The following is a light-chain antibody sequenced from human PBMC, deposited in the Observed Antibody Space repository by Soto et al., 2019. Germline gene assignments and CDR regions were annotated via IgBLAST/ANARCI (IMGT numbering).Light chain of an antibody. CDR2: DAF. V-gene: IGKV3-11*01. Sequence: MVLSQSPATLSLSPGERATLACRSSDTVRNVLAWYQQSPGQAPRLLICDAFSRAPGIPVRCSGGGSGTDFTLTISMLYQEDFGVYYCQQRHKCPITFGQGTRLEIK. J-gene: IGKJ5*01. CDR3: QQRHKCPIT. CDR1: DTVRNV.